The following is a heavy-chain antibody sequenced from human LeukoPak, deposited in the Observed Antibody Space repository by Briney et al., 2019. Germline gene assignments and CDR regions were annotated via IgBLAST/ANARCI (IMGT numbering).Heavy chain of an antibody. J-gene: IGHJ4*02. D-gene: IGHD5-18*01. CDR1: GFSFSSFG. Sequence: GGSLRLSCAASGFSFSSFGMNWVRQAPGKGLEWVAVLSHDGRNKNYADSVKGRFIISRDNSKKTLYLQMNSLRGEDTAACYCARFREYTYGPFDSWGQGALVTVSS. V-gene: IGHV3-30*04. CDR3: ARFREYTYGPFDS. CDR2: LSHDGRNK.